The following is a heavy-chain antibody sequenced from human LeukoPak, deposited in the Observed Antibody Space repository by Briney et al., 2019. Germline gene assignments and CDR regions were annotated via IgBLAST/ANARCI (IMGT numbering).Heavy chain of an antibody. CDR2: ISVSGGST. D-gene: IGHD3-10*01. CDR1: GFTFSNYA. Sequence: GGSLRLSCAASGFTFSNYAMSWVRQAPGEGLEWVSSISVSGGSTFYADSVKGRFTISRDNSKNTLYLQMNSLRAEDTAVYYCARGPGGYFFDYWGQGTLVTVSS. V-gene: IGHV3-23*01. J-gene: IGHJ4*02. CDR3: ARGPGGYFFDY.